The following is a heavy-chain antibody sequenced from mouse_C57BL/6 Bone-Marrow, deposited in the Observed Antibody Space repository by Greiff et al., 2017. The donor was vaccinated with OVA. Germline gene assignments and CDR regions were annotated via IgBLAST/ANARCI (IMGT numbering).Heavy chain of an antibody. D-gene: IGHD1-1*01. CDR1: GYTFTDYN. CDR3: ARSAYGSTFDY. J-gene: IGHJ2*01. V-gene: IGHV1-18*01. Sequence: VQLKESGPELVKPGASVKIPCKASGYTFTDYNMDWVKQSHGKSLEWIGDINPNNGGTNYNQKFKGKATLTVDKSSSTAYMELRSLTSEDTAVYYCARSAYGSTFDYWGQGTTLTVSS. CDR2: INPNNGGT.